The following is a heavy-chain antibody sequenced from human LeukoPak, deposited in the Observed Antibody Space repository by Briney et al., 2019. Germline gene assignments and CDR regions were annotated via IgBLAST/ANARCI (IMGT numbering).Heavy chain of an antibody. V-gene: IGHV1-2*02. J-gene: IGHJ4*02. CDR1: GYTFSAYF. D-gene: IGHD4-17*01. Sequence: GASVKVSCKASGYTFSAYFMHWVRQAPGQGLEWMGWISPEGGDTHYAQRFQGRVTMTRDTTISTAYMELTSLSSDDTAVYYCARNYGHNSKYFDFWGQGTLVTVSS. CDR3: ARNYGHNSKYFDF. CDR2: ISPEGGDT.